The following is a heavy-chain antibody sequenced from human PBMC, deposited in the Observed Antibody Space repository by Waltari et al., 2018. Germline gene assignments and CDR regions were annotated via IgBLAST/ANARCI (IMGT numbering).Heavy chain of an antibody. CDR2: VVPEDGET. J-gene: IGHJ4*02. CDR1: GFTFPDSH. CDR3: VTDFMVPPPVKRTVGY. D-gene: IGHD4-17*01. Sequence: EVQLVPSGAEVRKPGTTVKISCNVSGFTFPDSHMHWVKQAPEKGLEWMGLVVPEDGETKHAEKFRGRVIFSADTSTDTAYRELSSLNSEDTALYDCVTDFMVPPPVKRTVGYWGQGTLVTVSS. V-gene: IGHV1-69-2*01.